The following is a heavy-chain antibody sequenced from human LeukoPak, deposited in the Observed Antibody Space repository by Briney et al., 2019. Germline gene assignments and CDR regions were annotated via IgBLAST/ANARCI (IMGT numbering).Heavy chain of an antibody. D-gene: IGHD4-23*01. J-gene: IGHJ4*02. V-gene: IGHV3-74*01. Sequence: PGGSLRLSCAASGFIVSSNYMSWVRQAPGKGLVWVSRIASDGSSTTYADSVKGRFSISRDNAKNTLYLQMNSLRVEDTAVYYCARGRPHGNDYWGQGTLVTVSS. CDR3: ARGRPHGNDY. CDR1: GFIVSSNY. CDR2: IASDGSST.